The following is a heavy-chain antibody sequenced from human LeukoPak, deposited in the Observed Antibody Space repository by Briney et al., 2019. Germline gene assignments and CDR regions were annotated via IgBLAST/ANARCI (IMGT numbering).Heavy chain of an antibody. Sequence: PGGSLRLSCAASGFTFSIYSMNWVRQAPGKGLEWVSSISMSSSYIYYADSVKGRFTISRDDPKNSLYLQMNSLRAEDTAVYFCAKSHSNYLFDYWGQGTLVTVSS. CDR3: AKSHSNYLFDY. D-gene: IGHD4-11*01. CDR1: GFTFSIYS. V-gene: IGHV3-21*01. J-gene: IGHJ4*02. CDR2: ISMSSSYI.